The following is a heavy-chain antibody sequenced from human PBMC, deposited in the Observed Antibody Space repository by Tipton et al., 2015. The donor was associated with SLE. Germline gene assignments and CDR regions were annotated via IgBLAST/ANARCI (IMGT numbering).Heavy chain of an antibody. D-gene: IGHD3-22*01. V-gene: IGHV4-59*08. Sequence: TLSLTCFVSGGSISSYYWSWIRQPPGKGLEWIGDIYYSGRTEYNPSLKSRVTISVDTSKNQFSLKLSSVTAADTAMYYCARLAHYNSNWYLGVWGQGSLVTVSS. CDR2: IYYSGRT. CDR1: GGSISSYY. CDR3: ARLAHYNSNWYLGV. J-gene: IGHJ4*02.